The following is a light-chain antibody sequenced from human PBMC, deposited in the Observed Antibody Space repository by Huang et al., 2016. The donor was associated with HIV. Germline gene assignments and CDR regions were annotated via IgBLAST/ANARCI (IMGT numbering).Light chain of an antibody. Sequence: EIVLNQSPGFQSVTPKEKVTITCRASESIGSSVHWYQQKPDQSPKLPIKYASQSRSGVPSRFSGSGSGTDFTFTINGLEAEDAATYYCHQSSSLPTCGPGTKVDIK. V-gene: IGKV6-21*02. J-gene: IGKJ3*01. CDR1: ESIGSS. CDR2: YAS. CDR3: HQSSSLPT.